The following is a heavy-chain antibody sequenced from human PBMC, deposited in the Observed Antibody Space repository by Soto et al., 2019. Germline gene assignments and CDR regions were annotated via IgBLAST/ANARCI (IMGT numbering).Heavy chain of an antibody. Sequence: SVKVSCKASGYTFTGYYMHWVRQAPGQGLEWMGGIIPIFGTANYAQKFQGRVTITADKSTSTAYMELSSLRSEDTAVYYCASSYYDSSGYYYYYYGMDVWGQGTTVTVSS. J-gene: IGHJ6*02. CDR2: IIPIFGTA. CDR3: ASSYYDSSGYYYYYYGMDV. V-gene: IGHV1-69*06. CDR1: GYTFTGYY. D-gene: IGHD3-22*01.